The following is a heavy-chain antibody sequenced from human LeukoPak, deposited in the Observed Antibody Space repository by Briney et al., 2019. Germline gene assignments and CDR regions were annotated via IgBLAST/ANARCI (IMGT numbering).Heavy chain of an antibody. CDR2: INPNSGGT. CDR3: ASYSGLRLGELSLYLIDY. Sequence: EASVKVSCKASGYTFTGYYMHWVRQAPGQGLEWMGWINPNSGGTNYAQKCQGRVTMTRDTSISTAYMELSRLRSDDTAVYYCASYSGLRLGELSLYLIDYWGQGTLVTVSS. CDR1: GYTFTGYY. D-gene: IGHD3-16*02. V-gene: IGHV1-2*02. J-gene: IGHJ4*02.